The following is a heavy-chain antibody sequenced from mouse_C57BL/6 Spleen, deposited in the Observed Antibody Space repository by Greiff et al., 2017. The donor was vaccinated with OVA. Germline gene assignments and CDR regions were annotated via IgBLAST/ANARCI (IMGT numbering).Heavy chain of an antibody. V-gene: IGHV5-4*01. CDR2: ISDGGSYT. J-gene: IGHJ3*01. CDR3: ARNWERCFAY. D-gene: IGHD4-1*01. Sequence: EVQGVESGGGLVKPGGSLKLSCAASGFTFSSYAMSWVRQTPEKRLEWVATISDGGSYTYYPDNVKGRFTISRDNAKNNLYLQMSHLKSEDTAMYYCARNWERCFAYWGQGTLVTVSA. CDR1: GFTFSSYA.